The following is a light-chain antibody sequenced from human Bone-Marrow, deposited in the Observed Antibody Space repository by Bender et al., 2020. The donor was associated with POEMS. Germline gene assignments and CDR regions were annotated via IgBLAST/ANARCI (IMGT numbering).Light chain of an antibody. CDR3: QVWDENKAHPV. Sequence: SYVLTQPPSVSVAPGKTARISCGGDNIGAKDVHWYQQKAGQAPLLVIYQDNERPSGIPERFSGSNSGDTATLIIRRVEAGDEADYCCQVWDENKAHPVFGRGTRLTVL. J-gene: IGLJ3*02. CDR1: NIGAKD. CDR2: QDN. V-gene: IGLV3-21*04.